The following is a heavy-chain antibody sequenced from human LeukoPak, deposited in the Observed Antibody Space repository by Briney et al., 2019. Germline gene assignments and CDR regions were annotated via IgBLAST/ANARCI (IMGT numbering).Heavy chain of an antibody. V-gene: IGHV1-2*02. J-gene: IGHJ4*02. CDR2: INPNSGGT. CDR1: GYTFTGYY. Sequence: ASVKVSCKASGYTFTGYYMHWVRQAPGQGLEWMGWINPNSGGTNYAQKFQGRVTMTRDTSISTAYMELSRLRSDDTAVYYCARDLTVATGAFDYWGQGTLVTVSS. D-gene: IGHD5-12*01. CDR3: ARDLTVATGAFDY.